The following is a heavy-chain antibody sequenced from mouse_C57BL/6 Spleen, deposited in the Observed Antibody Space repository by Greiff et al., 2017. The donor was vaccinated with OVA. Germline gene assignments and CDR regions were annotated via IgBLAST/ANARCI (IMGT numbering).Heavy chain of an antibody. J-gene: IGHJ2*01. Sequence: HLVESGGGLVKPGGSLKLSCAASGFTFSDYGMHWVRQAPEKGLEWVAYISSGSSTIYYADTVKGRFTISRDNAKNTLFLQMTSLRSEDTAMYYCARELTGTYYSDYWGQGTTLTVSS. V-gene: IGHV5-17*01. CDR1: GFTFSDYG. CDR3: ARELTGTYYSDY. CDR2: ISSGSSTI. D-gene: IGHD4-1*01.